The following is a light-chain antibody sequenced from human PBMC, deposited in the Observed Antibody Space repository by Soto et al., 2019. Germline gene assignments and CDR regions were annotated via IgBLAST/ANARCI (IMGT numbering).Light chain of an antibody. J-gene: IGKJ4*01. CDR1: QSVSSSY. CDR3: QQDYKFLT. Sequence: PGERVTLSYRASQSVSSSYLTWYQQKPGQAPGLLIYGASTRATGIPARFSGSGSGTDFTLTISSLQPEDFAVYYCQQDYKFLTFGGGTKVEIK. V-gene: IGKV3D-7*01. CDR2: GAS.